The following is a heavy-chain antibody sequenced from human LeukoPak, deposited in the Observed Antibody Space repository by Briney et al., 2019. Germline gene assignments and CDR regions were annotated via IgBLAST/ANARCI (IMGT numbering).Heavy chain of an antibody. Sequence: GGSLRLSCAASGFTFSEYYMSWIRQAPGGGLEWVSYISSSGSTIYYADSVKGRFTISRENAKNSLYLQRNSLRAEDTAVYYCARDFSAGPKTKMVRGPFYYYYYMDVGGKGTTVTISS. V-gene: IGHV3-11*04. CDR3: ARDFSAGPKTKMVRGPFYYYYYMDV. D-gene: IGHD3-10*01. CDR2: ISSSGSTI. CDR1: GFTFSEYY. J-gene: IGHJ6*03.